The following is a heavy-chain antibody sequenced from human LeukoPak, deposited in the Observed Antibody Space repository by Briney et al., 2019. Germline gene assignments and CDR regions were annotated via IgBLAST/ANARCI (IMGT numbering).Heavy chain of an antibody. Sequence: SETLSLTCAVYGGSFSGYYWSWIRQPPGKGLEWIGEINHSGSTNYNPPLKSRVTISVDTSKNQFSLKLSSVTAADTAVYYCARGLASSSWYVPSYFDYWGQGTLVTVSS. D-gene: IGHD6-13*01. J-gene: IGHJ4*02. CDR2: INHSGST. V-gene: IGHV4-34*01. CDR1: GGSFSGYY. CDR3: ARGLASSSWYVPSYFDY.